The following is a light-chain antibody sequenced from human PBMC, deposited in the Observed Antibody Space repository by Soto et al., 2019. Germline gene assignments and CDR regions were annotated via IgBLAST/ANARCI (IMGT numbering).Light chain of an antibody. CDR2: GAS. V-gene: IGKV1-17*03. CDR3: LQHIRYPLT. CDR1: QGIGNY. Sequence: DIQMTQSPSAMSSCVLDRVTITCRASQGIGNYLAWFQQKPGKVPKRLIYGASSLQSGVPSRFSGSGSGTEFTFTISSLQPEDFATYYCLQHIRYPLTFGGGTKVDI. J-gene: IGKJ4*01.